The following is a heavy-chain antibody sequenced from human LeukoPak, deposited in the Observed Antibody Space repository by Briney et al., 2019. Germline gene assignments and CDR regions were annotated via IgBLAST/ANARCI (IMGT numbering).Heavy chain of an antibody. Sequence: SETLSLTCSISGVSISRSFYYWGWIRQPPGKRLEWIGNVYYSGGTYYNPSLKSRVSMSVDTSQNQFSLTLTSVTAADTAVYLCARRPNLPADDGDYWRFDVWGQGRRVTVSS. CDR3: ARRPNLPADDGDYWRFDV. CDR2: VYYSGGT. CDR1: GVSISRSFYY. V-gene: IGHV4-39*01. J-gene: IGHJ3*01. D-gene: IGHD4-17*01.